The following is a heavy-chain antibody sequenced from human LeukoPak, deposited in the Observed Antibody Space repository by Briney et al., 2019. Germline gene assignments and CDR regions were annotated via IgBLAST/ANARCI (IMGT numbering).Heavy chain of an antibody. CDR2: INSDGSGT. D-gene: IGHD2-8*01. J-gene: IGHJ3*02. CDR3: ARDRLTNDAFDI. Sequence: GGSLRLSCAASGFTLNSYWMHWVRQAPGKGLVWVSRINSDGSGTSDADFLKGRFTISRDNSKNTLYLQMNSLRAEDTAMYYCARDRLTNDAFDIWGQGTMVTVSS. V-gene: IGHV3-74*01. CDR1: GFTLNSYW.